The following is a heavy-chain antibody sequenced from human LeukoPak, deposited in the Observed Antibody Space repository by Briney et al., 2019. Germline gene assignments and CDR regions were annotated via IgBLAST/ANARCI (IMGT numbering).Heavy chain of an antibody. D-gene: IGHD3-3*01. J-gene: IGHJ6*03. CDR2: IRYDGSNK. V-gene: IGHV3-30*02. Sequence: PGGSLRLSCAASGFTFSSYGMHWVRQAPGKGLEWVAFIRYDGSNKYYADSVKGRFTISRDNSKNTLYLQMNSLRAEDTAVYYCAKDHHDFWSGHPRGYMDVWGKGTTVTVSS. CDR3: AKDHHDFWSGHPRGYMDV. CDR1: GFTFSSYG.